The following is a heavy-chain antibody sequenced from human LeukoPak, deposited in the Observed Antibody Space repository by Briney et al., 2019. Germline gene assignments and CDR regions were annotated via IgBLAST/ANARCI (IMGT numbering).Heavy chain of an antibody. CDR3: AREVRSSGWYGYYYYYMDV. CDR1: GGSFSGYY. J-gene: IGHJ6*03. Sequence: SETLSLTCAVYGGSFSGYYWSWIRQPPGKGLEWIGEINHSGSTNYNPSLKSRVTISVDTSKNQFSLKLSSVTAADTAVYYCAREVRSSGWYGYYYYYMDVWGKGTTVTISS. CDR2: INHSGST. D-gene: IGHD6-19*01. V-gene: IGHV4-34*01.